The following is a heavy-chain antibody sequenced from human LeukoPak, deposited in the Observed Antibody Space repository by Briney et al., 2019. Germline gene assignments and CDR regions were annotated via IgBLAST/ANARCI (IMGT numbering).Heavy chain of an antibody. V-gene: IGHV3-11*01. D-gene: IGHD3-10*01. CDR2: ISSSGSTI. Sequence: GGSLRLSCAVSGITLSNYGMSWIRQAPGRGLEWVSYISSSGSTIYYADSVKGRFTISRDNAKNSLYLQMNSLRAEDTAVYYCARATTGLYYYGSGSYYPDYWGQGTLVTVSS. CDR1: GITLSNYG. CDR3: ARATTGLYYYGSGSYYPDY. J-gene: IGHJ4*02.